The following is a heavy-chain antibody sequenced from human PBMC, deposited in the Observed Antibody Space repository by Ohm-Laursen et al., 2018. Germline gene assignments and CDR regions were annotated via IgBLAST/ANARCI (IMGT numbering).Heavy chain of an antibody. CDR3: ARGTYSSGWWRPWAF. Sequence: GSLRLSCTASGFTFSSYSMSWVRQAPGKGLEWVSFISSSSSYIYYADSVKGRFTISRDNANNSLYLQMNSLRAEDRAVYYCARGTYSSGWWRPWAFWGQGTLVTVSS. CDR2: ISSSSSYI. CDR1: GFTFSSYS. D-gene: IGHD6-19*01. J-gene: IGHJ4*02. V-gene: IGHV3-21*04.